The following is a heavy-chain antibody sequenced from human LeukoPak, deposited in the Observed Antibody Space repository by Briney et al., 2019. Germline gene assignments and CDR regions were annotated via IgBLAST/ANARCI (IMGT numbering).Heavy chain of an antibody. CDR1: GFTFSNAW. V-gene: IGHV3-21*01. Sequence: GGSLRLSCAASGFTFSNAWMSWVRRAPGKGLEWVSSISSSSSYIYYADSVKGRFTISRDNAKNSLYLQMNSLRAEDTAVYYCARVGQQLAHDAFDIWGQGTMVTVSS. J-gene: IGHJ3*02. D-gene: IGHD6-13*01. CDR3: ARVGQQLAHDAFDI. CDR2: ISSSSSYI.